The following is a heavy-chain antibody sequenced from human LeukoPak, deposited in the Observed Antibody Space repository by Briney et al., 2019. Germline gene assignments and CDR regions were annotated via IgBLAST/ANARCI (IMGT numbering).Heavy chain of an antibody. CDR2: INHSGST. CDR3: ARAYDYYDSSGYFFDY. Sequence: SATLSLACAVYGGSFSGYYWSWTRQPPGKGMEWIREINHSGSTNYNLSLKSRVTISVDTSKNQLSLKLSSVTAADTAVYYCARAYDYYDSSGYFFDYWGQGTLVTVSS. J-gene: IGHJ4*02. V-gene: IGHV4-34*01. CDR1: GGSFSGYY. D-gene: IGHD3-22*01.